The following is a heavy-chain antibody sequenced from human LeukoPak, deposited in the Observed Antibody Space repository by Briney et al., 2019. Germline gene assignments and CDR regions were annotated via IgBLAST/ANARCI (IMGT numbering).Heavy chain of an antibody. J-gene: IGHJ4*02. Sequence: GGSLRLSCAASEFTFTTYGMHWVRQAPGKGLEWVAFIYYDGSNIYYADYVKGRFTISRDISRNTLYLQMDSLRAEDTAIYYCARDWKTNSFDYWGQGTLVTVSS. CDR1: EFTFTTYG. CDR2: IYYDGSNI. D-gene: IGHD1-1*01. CDR3: ARDWKTNSFDY. V-gene: IGHV3-33*01.